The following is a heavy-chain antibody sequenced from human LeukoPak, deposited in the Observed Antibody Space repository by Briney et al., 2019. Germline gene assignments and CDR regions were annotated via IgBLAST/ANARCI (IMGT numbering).Heavy chain of an antibody. CDR3: ARDGCSSTSCYFIYYYYMDV. V-gene: IGHV4-38-2*02. CDR2: IYHSGST. D-gene: IGHD2-2*01. Sequence: SETLSLTCTVSGYSISSGYYWGWIRPPPGKGLEWIGSIYHSGSTYYNPSLKSRVTISVDTYKNQFSLKLSSVTAADTAVYYCARDGCSSTSCYFIYYYYMDVWGKGTTVTVSS. J-gene: IGHJ6*03. CDR1: GYSISSGYY.